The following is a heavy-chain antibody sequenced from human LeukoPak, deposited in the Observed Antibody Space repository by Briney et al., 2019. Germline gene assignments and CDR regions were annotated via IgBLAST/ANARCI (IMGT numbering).Heavy chain of an antibody. Sequence: SETLSLTCTVSGGSISSYYWSWIRQPPGKGLEWVGYIYYSGSTNYNPSLKSRVTISVDTSKNQFSLKLSSVTAADTAVYYCARAGRGYCSGGSCQRPYYFDYWGQGTLVTVSS. CDR2: IYYSGST. CDR3: ARAGRGYCSGGSCQRPYYFDY. V-gene: IGHV4-59*01. D-gene: IGHD2-15*01. CDR1: GGSISSYY. J-gene: IGHJ4*02.